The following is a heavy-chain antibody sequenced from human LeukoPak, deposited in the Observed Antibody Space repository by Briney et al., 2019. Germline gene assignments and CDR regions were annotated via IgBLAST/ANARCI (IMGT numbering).Heavy chain of an antibody. V-gene: IGHV3-21*06. CDR3: ARALIGYYFDY. CDR2: VSNSGDYI. Sequence: GGSLRLSCEASGFTFSTYWMNWVRQAPGKGLEWVSSVSNSGDYIHYADSVKGRFTISRDNSKNSLYLQMNSLRAEDTAVYYCARALIGYYFDYWGQGTLVTVSS. D-gene: IGHD2-8*01. J-gene: IGHJ4*02. CDR1: GFTFSTYW.